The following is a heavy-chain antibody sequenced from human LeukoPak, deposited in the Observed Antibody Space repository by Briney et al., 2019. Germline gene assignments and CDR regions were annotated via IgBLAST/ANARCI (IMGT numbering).Heavy chain of an antibody. V-gene: IGHV4-39*01. J-gene: IGHJ4*02. Sequence: SETLSLTCTVSGGSISSSSYHWGWIRQPPGKGLEWIGTIYPSGSSYYNPSLKSRLTISVDTSRNQFSLKLSSVTASDTAVYYCATRYGSGAYPRYYFDSWGQGTLVTVSS. D-gene: IGHD3-10*01. CDR1: GGSISSSSYH. CDR3: ATRYGSGAYPRYYFDS. CDR2: IYPSGSS.